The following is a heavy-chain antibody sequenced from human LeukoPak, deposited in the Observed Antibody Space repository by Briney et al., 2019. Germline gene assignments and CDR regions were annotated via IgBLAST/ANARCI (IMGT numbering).Heavy chain of an antibody. CDR2: IYHSGST. CDR3: ARGPYGSGAFDY. Sequence: PSETLSLTCAVYGGSFSGYYWSWVRQPPGKGLEWIGYIYHSGSTYYNPSLKSRVTISVDRSKNQFSLKLSSVTAADTAVYYCARGPYGSGAFDYWGQGTLVTVSS. D-gene: IGHD3-10*01. V-gene: IGHV4-34*01. CDR1: GGSFSGYY. J-gene: IGHJ4*02.